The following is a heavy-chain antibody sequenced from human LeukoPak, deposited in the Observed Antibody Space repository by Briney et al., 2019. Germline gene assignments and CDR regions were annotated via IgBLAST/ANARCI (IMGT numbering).Heavy chain of an antibody. D-gene: IGHD2-2*01. J-gene: IGHJ4*02. CDR2: IYPDDSNT. V-gene: IGHV5-51*01. CDR3: ARRYRYCSSTSCLLLFDY. Sequence: GESLKISCKGSGYSFTTYWIGWVRQMPGKGLEWMGIIYPDDSNTRYSPSFQGQVTISADKSISTAYLQWSSLKASDTAMYYCARRYRYCSSTSCLLLFDYWGQGTLVTVSS. CDR1: GYSFTTYW.